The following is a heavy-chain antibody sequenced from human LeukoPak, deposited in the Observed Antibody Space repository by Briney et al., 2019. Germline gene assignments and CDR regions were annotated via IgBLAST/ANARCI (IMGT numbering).Heavy chain of an antibody. CDR3: ARRAGAYSHPYDY. D-gene: IGHD4/OR15-4a*01. CDR2: ISGTGDST. CDR1: GFTFSNYD. Sequence: QAGGSLRLSCAASGFTFSNYDMSWVRQAPGKGLEWVSAISGTGDSTYYADSVTGRFSISRDNSKNTLYLQMNSLRAEDTAVYYCARRAGAYSHPYDYWGQGTLVTVSS. V-gene: IGHV3-23*01. J-gene: IGHJ4*02.